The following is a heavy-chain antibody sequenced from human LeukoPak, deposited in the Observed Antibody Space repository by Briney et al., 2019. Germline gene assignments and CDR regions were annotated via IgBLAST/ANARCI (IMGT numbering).Heavy chain of an antibody. V-gene: IGHV3-30*18. Sequence: GRSLRLSCAASGFTFSSYGMHWVRQAPGKGLEWVAVISYDGSNKYYADSVKGRFTIPRDNSKNTLYLQMNSLRAEDTAVYYCAKNSDMITFGGVIVDYYYYYGMDVWGQGTTVTVSS. CDR3: AKNSDMITFGGVIVDYYYYYGMDV. CDR1: GFTFSSYG. D-gene: IGHD3-16*02. J-gene: IGHJ6*02. CDR2: ISYDGSNK.